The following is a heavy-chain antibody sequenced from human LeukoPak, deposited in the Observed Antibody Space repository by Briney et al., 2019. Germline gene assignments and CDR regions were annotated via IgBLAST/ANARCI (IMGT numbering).Heavy chain of an antibody. Sequence: SETLSLTCSVSGGSISSSGYFWGWIRQPPGKGLEWIGTIYYSGSTCYNPSLKSRLTISVDTSRNQFSLKLSSVTTADTAVYYCARYISGSGFDYWGQGTLVTVSS. CDR2: IYYSGST. V-gene: IGHV4-39*01. D-gene: IGHD6-25*01. CDR3: ARYISGSGFDY. J-gene: IGHJ4*02. CDR1: GGSISSSGYF.